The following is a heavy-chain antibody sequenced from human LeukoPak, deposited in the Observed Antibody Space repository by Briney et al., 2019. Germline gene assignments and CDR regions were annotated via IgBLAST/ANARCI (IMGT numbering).Heavy chain of an antibody. Sequence: PSETLSLTCTVSGGSISSSSYYWGWIRQPPGKGLEWIGSIYYSGSTYYNPSLKSRVTISVDTSKNQFSLKLSSVTAADTAVYYCARHPSVADYFDYWGQGTLVTVSP. J-gene: IGHJ4*02. CDR2: IYYSGST. V-gene: IGHV4-39*01. CDR1: GGSISSSSYY. D-gene: IGHD6-19*01. CDR3: ARHPSVADYFDY.